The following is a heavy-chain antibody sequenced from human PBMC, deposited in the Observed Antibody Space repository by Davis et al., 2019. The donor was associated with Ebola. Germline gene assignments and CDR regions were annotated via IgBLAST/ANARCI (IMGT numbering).Heavy chain of an antibody. V-gene: IGHV3-30*04. CDR1: GFTFSSYA. J-gene: IGHJ6*02. Sequence: GGSLRLSCAASGFTFSSYAMHWVRQAPGKGLEWVAVISYDGSNKYYADSVKGRFTISRDNSKNTLYLQMNSLRAEDTAVYYCARPMIADYDFWSGYYNYYGMDVWGQGTTVTVSS. CDR3: ARPMIADYDFWSGYYNYYGMDV. CDR2: ISYDGSNK. D-gene: IGHD3-3*01.